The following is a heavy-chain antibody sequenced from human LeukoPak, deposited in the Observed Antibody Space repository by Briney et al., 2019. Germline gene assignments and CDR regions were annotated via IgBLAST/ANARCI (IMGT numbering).Heavy chain of an antibody. CDR1: GGSISSYY. Sequence: SETLSLTCTVSGGSISSYYWSWIRQPPGKGLEWIGYIYYSGSTNYNPSLKSRVTISVDTSKNQFSLKLSSVTAAATAVYYCARDLLYGGNSDAFDIWGQGTMVTVSS. D-gene: IGHD4-23*01. CDR2: IYYSGST. CDR3: ARDLLYGGNSDAFDI. J-gene: IGHJ3*02. V-gene: IGHV4-59*01.